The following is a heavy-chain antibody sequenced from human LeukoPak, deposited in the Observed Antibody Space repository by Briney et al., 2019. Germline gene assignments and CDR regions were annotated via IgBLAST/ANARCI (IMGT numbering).Heavy chain of an antibody. V-gene: IGHV4-61*01. D-gene: IGHD3-3*01. CDR1: GGSVSSGSYY. CDR3: ARGAAAYYDFWSGFSWFDP. CDR2: IYYSGST. J-gene: IGHJ5*02. Sequence: SETLSLTCTVSGGSVSSGSYYWSWIRQPPGKGLEWIGYIYYSGSTNYNPSLKSRVTISVDTSKNQFSLKLSSVTAADTAVYYCARGAAAYYDFWSGFSWFDPWGQGTLVTVSS.